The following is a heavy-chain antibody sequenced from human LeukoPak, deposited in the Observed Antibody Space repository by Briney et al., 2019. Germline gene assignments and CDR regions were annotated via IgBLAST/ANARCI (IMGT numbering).Heavy chain of an antibody. Sequence: PGGSLRLSCAASGFTFSSYAMHWVRQAPGKGLEWVAVISYDGSNKYYADSVKGRFTISRDNPKNTLYLQMNSLRAEDTAVYYCAELGITMIGGVWGKGTTVTVSS. J-gene: IGHJ6*04. CDR1: GFTFSSYA. CDR2: ISYDGSNK. CDR3: AELGITMIGGV. V-gene: IGHV3-30*04. D-gene: IGHD3-10*02.